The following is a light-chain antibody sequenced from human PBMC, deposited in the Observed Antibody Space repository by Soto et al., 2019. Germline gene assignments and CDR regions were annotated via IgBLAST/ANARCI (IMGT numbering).Light chain of an antibody. CDR3: HQYVVSPLT. CDR2: DAS. V-gene: IGKV3-20*01. Sequence: EIVLTQSPGTLSLSPGESATLSCRASQSVGRNYLAWFQHKPDQAPRLLIYDASNRATGVPDRFSGSGSGTDFTLSVTRLEPEDFAVYYCHQYVVSPLTFGGGTTVEIK. CDR1: QSVGRNY. J-gene: IGKJ4*01.